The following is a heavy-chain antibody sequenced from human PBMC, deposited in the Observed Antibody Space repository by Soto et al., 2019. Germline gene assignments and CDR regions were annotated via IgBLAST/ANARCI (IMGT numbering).Heavy chain of an antibody. J-gene: IGHJ5*02. CDR2: FDPEDGET. V-gene: IGHV1-24*01. CDR1: GYTLTELS. Sequence: ASVKVSCKVSGYTLTELSMHWVRQAPGKGLEWMGGFDPEDGETIYAQKFQGRVTMTEDTSTDAAYMELSSLRSEDTAVYYCATDITIIVFGLHGEKWFDPWGQGTLVTVSS. CDR3: ATDITIIVFGLHGEKWFDP. D-gene: IGHD3-22*01.